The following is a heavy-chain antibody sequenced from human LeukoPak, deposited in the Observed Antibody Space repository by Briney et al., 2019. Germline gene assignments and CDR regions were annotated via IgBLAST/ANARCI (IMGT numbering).Heavy chain of an antibody. CDR1: GFTFSSYA. J-gene: IGHJ2*01. CDR3: ARGFRTVIYWYFDL. V-gene: IGHV3-23*01. Sequence: AGGSLRLSCAASGFTFSSYAMSWVRQAPGKGLEWVSAISGSGGSTYYADSVKGRFTISRDNSKNTLYLQMNSLRAEDTAVYYCARGFRTVIYWYFDLWGRGTLVTVSS. D-gene: IGHD4-11*01. CDR2: ISGSGGST.